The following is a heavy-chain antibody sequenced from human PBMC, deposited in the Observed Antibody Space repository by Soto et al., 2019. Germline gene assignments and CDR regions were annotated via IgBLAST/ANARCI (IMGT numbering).Heavy chain of an antibody. Sequence: PSETLSLTCTVSGGSISNYYWSWIRQPPGRGLEWIGHIFYSGSTNYNPALKSRVTISVDTSKNQVSLKVNSVTAADTAVYYCARDHPHSYGVYYFDYWGQGTPVTVSS. D-gene: IGHD5-18*01. J-gene: IGHJ4*02. CDR2: IFYSGST. CDR1: GGSISNYY. V-gene: IGHV4-59*01. CDR3: ARDHPHSYGVYYFDY.